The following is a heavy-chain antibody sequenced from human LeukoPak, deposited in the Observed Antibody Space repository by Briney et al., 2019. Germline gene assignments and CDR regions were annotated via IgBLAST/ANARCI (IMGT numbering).Heavy chain of an antibody. CDR1: GFTFSLYA. Sequence: PGGSLRLSCVTSGFTFSLYAMSWVRQAPGKGLEWVSGIVGSGVTTYYADSVKGRFTISRDNSKNMLYLQMNSLRVEDTAVYYCVQWYYYRSGTSFHYFDYWGQGTLVTVSS. CDR3: VQWYYYRSGTSFHYFDY. J-gene: IGHJ4*02. V-gene: IGHV3-23*01. D-gene: IGHD3-10*01. CDR2: IVGSGVTT.